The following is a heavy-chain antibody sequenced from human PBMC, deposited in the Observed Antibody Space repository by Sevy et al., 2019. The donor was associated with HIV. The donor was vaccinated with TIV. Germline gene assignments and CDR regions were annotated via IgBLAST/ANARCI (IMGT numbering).Heavy chain of an antibody. CDR2: IIPLLRLS. Sequence: ASVKVSCKTSGGTFTSYLISWVRQAPGQGLEWMGGIIPLLRLSNYAQKLQGRLTITADETTSTVCMELRSLTSEDTAVYFCARDQDGDYVYWGQGSLVTVSS. D-gene: IGHD4-17*01. J-gene: IGHJ4*02. V-gene: IGHV1-69*13. CDR1: GGTFTSYL. CDR3: ARDQDGDYVY.